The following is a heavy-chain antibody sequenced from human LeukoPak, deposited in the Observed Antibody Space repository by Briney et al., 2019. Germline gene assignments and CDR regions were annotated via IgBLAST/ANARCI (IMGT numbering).Heavy chain of an antibody. CDR1: GFTFNSFG. V-gene: IGHV3-30*03. CDR3: SRYGSGRNLDY. D-gene: IGHD3-10*01. CDR2: ISYDGSNK. J-gene: IGHJ4*02. Sequence: SGGSLRLSCAASGFTFNSFGMHWVRQAPGKGLEWVAVISYDGSNKYFADSVKGRFTISRDNSKNTLYLQMNSLRVEDTAVYYGSRYGSGRNLDYWGQGTLVTISS.